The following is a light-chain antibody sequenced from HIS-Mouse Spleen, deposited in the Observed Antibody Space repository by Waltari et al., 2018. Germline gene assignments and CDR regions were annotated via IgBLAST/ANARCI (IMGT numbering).Light chain of an antibody. CDR2: AAS. V-gene: IGKV1D-8*02. Sequence: AIWMTQSPSLLSASTGDRVTISCRMSQCISSYLAWYQQIPGKAPELLIYAASTLQSWVPSRFSGSGSGTDFTLTISCLQSEDFATYYCQQYYSFPRTFGQGTKVEIK. CDR3: QQYYSFPRT. CDR1: QCISSY. J-gene: IGKJ1*01.